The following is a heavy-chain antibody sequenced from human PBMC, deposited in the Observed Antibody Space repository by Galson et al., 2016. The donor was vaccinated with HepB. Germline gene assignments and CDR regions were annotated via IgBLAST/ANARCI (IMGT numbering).Heavy chain of an antibody. Sequence: SLRLSCAASGFTFSNAWMSWVRQAPGKGLEWVGRIKRKTDGGTTDYAAPVKGRFTISRDDSKNTIYLQMNSLNIEDTAMYYCTTEGGDRTGMNWFDSWGQGTLVTVSS. D-gene: IGHD3-10*01. CDR3: TTEGGDRTGMNWFDS. J-gene: IGHJ5*01. V-gene: IGHV3-15*01. CDR2: IKRKTDGGTT. CDR1: GFTFSNAW.